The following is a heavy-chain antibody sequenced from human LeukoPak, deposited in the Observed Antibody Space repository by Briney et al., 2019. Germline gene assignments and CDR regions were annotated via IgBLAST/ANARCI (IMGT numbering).Heavy chain of an antibody. CDR1: GLTFSSFP. D-gene: IGHD6-19*01. J-gene: IGHJ6*02. Sequence: PGGSLRLSCSASGLTFSSFPMHWVRQAPGKGLEYVSAISSNGDSTYYADSVKGRFTISRDNSKNTLYLQMNSLRAEDTAVYYCAKEHTPGYSSGWYRGMDVWGQGTTVAVSS. CDR3: AKEHTPGYSSGWYRGMDV. CDR2: ISSNGDST. V-gene: IGHV3-64*04.